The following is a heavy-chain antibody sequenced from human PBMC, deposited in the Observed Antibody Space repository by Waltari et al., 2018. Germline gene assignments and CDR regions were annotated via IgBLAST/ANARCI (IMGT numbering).Heavy chain of an antibody. CDR1: GYTFTDYY. V-gene: IGHV1-69-2*01. CDR2: VDPEDGET. Sequence: EVQLVQSGAEVKKPGATVKISCKASGYTFTDYYMHWVQQAPGNGLEWMGRVDPEDGETIYAEKFQGRVTITADTSTDTAYMELSSLRSEDTAVYYCATIEHIVVVPAAISSYNWFDPWGQGTLVTVSS. J-gene: IGHJ5*02. CDR3: ATIEHIVVVPAAISSYNWFDP. D-gene: IGHD2-2*01.